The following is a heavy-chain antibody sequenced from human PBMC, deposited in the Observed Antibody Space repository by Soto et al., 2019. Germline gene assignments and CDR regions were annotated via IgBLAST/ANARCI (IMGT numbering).Heavy chain of an antibody. CDR3: ARRLAPTISALGY. Sequence: LRLSCTASGLTFTASTFHWVRQAPGKGLQWVAVISENGDRQYSTESVRGRFVISRDSSKNTLYLQMNSLRPEDTGVYFCARRLAPTISALGYWGQGALVTVSS. J-gene: IGHJ4*02. CDR2: ISENGDRQ. CDR1: GLTFTAST. V-gene: IGHV3-30*09. D-gene: IGHD1-26*01.